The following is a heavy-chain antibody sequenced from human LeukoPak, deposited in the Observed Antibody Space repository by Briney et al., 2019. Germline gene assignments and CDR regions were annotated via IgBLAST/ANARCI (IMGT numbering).Heavy chain of an antibody. J-gene: IGHJ3*02. CDR1: GGSISRYY. CDR3: ARDRIGVLMVYAQGEAFDI. V-gene: IGHV4-4*07. Sequence: SETLSLTCTVSGGSISRYYWSWIRQPAGKGLEWIGRIYTSGSTNYNPSLKSRVPMSVATSKNQFSLKLSSVTAADTAVYYCARDRIGVLMVYAQGEAFDIWGQGTMVTGSS. D-gene: IGHD2-8*01. CDR2: IYTSGST.